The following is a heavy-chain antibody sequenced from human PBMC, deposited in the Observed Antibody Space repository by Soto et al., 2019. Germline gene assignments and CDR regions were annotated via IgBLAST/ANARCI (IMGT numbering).Heavy chain of an antibody. CDR3: ARATTFLTGFDY. V-gene: IGHV4-59*01. J-gene: IGHJ4*02. CDR2: IYYSGST. CDR1: GGSISSYY. Sequence: PSETLSLTCTVSGGSISSYYWSWIRQPPGKGLEWIGYIYYSGSTNYNPSLKSRVTISVDTSKNQFSLKLSSVTAADTAVYYCARATTFLTGFDYWGQGTLVTVSS. D-gene: IGHD3-9*01.